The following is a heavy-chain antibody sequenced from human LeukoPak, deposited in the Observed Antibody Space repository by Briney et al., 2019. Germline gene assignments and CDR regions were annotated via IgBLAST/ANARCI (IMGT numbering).Heavy chain of an antibody. CDR3: ARKSVVVPAVRPYYYYYYMDV. CDR2: INHSGGT. V-gene: IGHV4-34*01. J-gene: IGHJ6*03. D-gene: IGHD2-2*01. Sequence: SETLSLTCAVYGGSFSGYYWSWIRQPPGKGLEWIGEINHSGGTNYNPSLKSRVTISVDTSKNQFSLKLSSVTAADTAVYYCARKSVVVPAVRPYYYYYYMDVWGKGTTVTVSS. CDR1: GGSFSGYY.